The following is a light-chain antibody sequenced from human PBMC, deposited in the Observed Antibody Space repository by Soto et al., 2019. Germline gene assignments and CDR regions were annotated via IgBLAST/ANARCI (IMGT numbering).Light chain of an antibody. Sequence: QLVLTQPASVSASPGQSITISCTGTSSDVGGSNFVSWYQQHPGKPPKLIIYDVATRPSGVSNRFSGSKSGSTASLIISRLQTEDEADYYCVSFTSSTTYVFGSGTKVTVL. CDR1: SSDVGGSNF. J-gene: IGLJ1*01. CDR2: DVA. V-gene: IGLV2-14*03. CDR3: VSFTSSTTYV.